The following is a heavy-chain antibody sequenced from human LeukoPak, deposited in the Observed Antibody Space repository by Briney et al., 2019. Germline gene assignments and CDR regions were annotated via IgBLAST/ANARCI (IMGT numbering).Heavy chain of an antibody. CDR3: ARIFLSVVAPKRWFDP. J-gene: IGHJ5*02. V-gene: IGHV1-18*01. CDR2: ISAYNGNT. CDR1: GYTFTSYG. Sequence: ASVKVSCKASGYTFTSYGIGWVRQAPGQGLEWMGWISAYNGNTNYAQKLQGRVTMTTDTSTSTAYMELRSLRSDDTAVYYCARIFLSVVAPKRWFDPWGQGTLVTVYS. D-gene: IGHD4-23*01.